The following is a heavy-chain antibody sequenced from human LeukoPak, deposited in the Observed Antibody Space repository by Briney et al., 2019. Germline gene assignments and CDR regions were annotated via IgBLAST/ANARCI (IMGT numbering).Heavy chain of an antibody. CDR2: ISSSSSTI. V-gene: IGHV3-48*01. J-gene: IGHJ4*02. CDR3: ARGQMYYYGSGSLVPDFDY. Sequence: GGSLRLSCAASGFTFSSYSMNWVRQAPGKGLEWVSYISSSSSTIYYADSVKGRFTISRDNAKNSLYLQMNSLRAEDTAVYYCARGQMYYYGSGSLVPDFDYWGQGTLVTVSS. D-gene: IGHD3-10*01. CDR1: GFTFSSYS.